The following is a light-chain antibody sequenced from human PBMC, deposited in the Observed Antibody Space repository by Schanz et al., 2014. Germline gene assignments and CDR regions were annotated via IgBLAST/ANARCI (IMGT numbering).Light chain of an antibody. Sequence: EIVMTHSPATLSVSPGERATLSCWASQSVSSNLAWYQQKPGQAPRLLIYGASTRATGIPARFSGSGSGTEFTLTISSLQSEDFAVYYCQQYNNWPLWTFGQGTKVEIK. J-gene: IGKJ1*01. CDR1: QSVSSN. CDR2: GAS. V-gene: IGKV3-15*01. CDR3: QQYNNWPLWT.